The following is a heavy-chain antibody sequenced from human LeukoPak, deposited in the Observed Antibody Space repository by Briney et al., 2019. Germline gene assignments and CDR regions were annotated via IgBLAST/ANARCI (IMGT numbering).Heavy chain of an antibody. CDR1: GFTFSSYA. CDR2: ISGSGGST. Sequence: PGGSLRLSCAASGFTFSSYAMSWVRQAPGKGLEWVSAISGSGGSTYYADSVKGRFTISRDNSRNTLYLQMDSLRAEDTAVYYCAKFYYDFWSGYPYYFHYWGQGTLVTVSS. V-gene: IGHV3-23*01. D-gene: IGHD3-3*01. J-gene: IGHJ4*02. CDR3: AKFYYDFWSGYPYYFHY.